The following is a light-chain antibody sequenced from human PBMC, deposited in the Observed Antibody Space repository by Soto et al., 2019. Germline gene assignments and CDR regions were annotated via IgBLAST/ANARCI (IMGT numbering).Light chain of an antibody. Sequence: DIQMTQSPSSLSASVGDRVTITCRASQSISSYLNWYQQKPEKAPKLLIYAASILQSGVPSRFSGSGSGTDFTLTISRLQPEDFATYYCQQSYSTPQYTFGQGTKLDIK. CDR3: QQSYSTPQYT. CDR2: AAS. J-gene: IGKJ2*01. CDR1: QSISSY. V-gene: IGKV1-39*01.